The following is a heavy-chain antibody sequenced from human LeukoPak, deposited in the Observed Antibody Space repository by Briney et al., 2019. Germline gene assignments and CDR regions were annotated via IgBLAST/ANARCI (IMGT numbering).Heavy chain of an antibody. V-gene: IGHV4-61*02. Sequence: PSETLSLTCTVSGDSISSGSYYWSWIRQPAGKGLEWIGRIYTSGTTNYNPSLKSRVTISVDTSKNQFSLKLNSVTAADTAVYYCARGRDGYNLNRGEYYYFDYWGQGTPVTVSS. J-gene: IGHJ4*02. CDR1: GDSISSGSYY. CDR3: ARGRDGYNLNRGEYYYFDY. D-gene: IGHD5-24*01. CDR2: IYTSGTT.